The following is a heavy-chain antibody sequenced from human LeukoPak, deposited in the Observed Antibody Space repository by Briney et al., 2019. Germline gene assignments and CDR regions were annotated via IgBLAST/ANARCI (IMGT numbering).Heavy chain of an antibody. J-gene: IGHJ4*02. CDR3: VSNTLKDIVLMVYAMNGLDY. CDR2: MSRSANTI. Sequence: QAGGSLRLSCAASGFTFSAYSMHWVRQAPGKGLEWVSYMSRSANTIYYADSVKGRFTISRDNAKQSLYLQMNSLRAVDTAVYYCVSNTLKDIVLMVYAMNGLDYWGQGTLVTVSS. D-gene: IGHD2-8*01. CDR1: GFTFSAYS. V-gene: IGHV3-48*04.